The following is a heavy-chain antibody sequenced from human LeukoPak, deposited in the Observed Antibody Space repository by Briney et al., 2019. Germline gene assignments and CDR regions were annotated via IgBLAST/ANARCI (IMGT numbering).Heavy chain of an antibody. CDR3: AKDFMITFGGVIVIPYYFDY. J-gene: IGHJ4*02. CDR2: ISGGGVST. V-gene: IGHV3-23*01. D-gene: IGHD3-16*02. Sequence: GGSLRLSCAASGFTFSSFPMSWVRQAPGKGLEWVSVISGGGVSTYYADSVKGRFTISRDNSKNTLYLQMNSLRAEDTAVYYCAKDFMITFGGVIVIPYYFDYWGQGTLVTVSS. CDR1: GFTFSSFP.